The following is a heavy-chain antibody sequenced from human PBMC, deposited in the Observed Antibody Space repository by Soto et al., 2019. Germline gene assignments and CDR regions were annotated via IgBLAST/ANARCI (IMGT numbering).Heavy chain of an antibody. CDR3: ARGYCISSSCYGGSGGMDV. D-gene: IGHD2-2*01. V-gene: IGHV3-11*01. CDR1: GFSFSDYY. CDR2: ISSRSAT. J-gene: IGHJ6*02. Sequence: GGSLKLSCAASGFSFSDYYMAWIRQAPGQGLEWVSYISSRSATYYADSVKGRFTISRDNAKKSLYLQMNSLRAEDTAVYYCARGYCISSSCYGGSGGMDVWGQGTTVTVSS.